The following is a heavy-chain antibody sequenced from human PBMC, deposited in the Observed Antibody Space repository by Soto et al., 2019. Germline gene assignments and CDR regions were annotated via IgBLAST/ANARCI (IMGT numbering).Heavy chain of an antibody. CDR2: ISGSGGST. CDR1: GFTFSSYA. J-gene: IGHJ5*02. V-gene: IGHV3-23*01. D-gene: IGHD4-17*01. Sequence: EVQLLESGGGLVQPGGSLRLSCAASGFTFSSYAMSWVRQAPGKGLEWVSAISGSGGSTYYADSVKGRFTISRDNTKNTLYLQMNSLRAEDTAVYYCAKWGRRILDYGDQNHWGQGTLVTVSS. CDR3: AKWGRRILDYGDQNH.